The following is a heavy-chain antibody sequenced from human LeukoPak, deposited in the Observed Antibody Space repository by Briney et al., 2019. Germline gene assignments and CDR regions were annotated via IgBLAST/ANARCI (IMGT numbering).Heavy chain of an antibody. D-gene: IGHD3-3*01. CDR1: AYTFMEHY. V-gene: IGHV1-2*02. CDR3: ARGYRDFWSGQLNWFDP. Sequence: ASVKVSCKAPAYTFMEHYIHWVRQAPGQGLEWIGWINPNSGGTNYAQKFQGRVTMTRDTSISTAYMELSRLRSDDTAVYYCARGYRDFWSGQLNWFDPWGQGTLVTVSS. CDR2: INPNSGGT. J-gene: IGHJ5*02.